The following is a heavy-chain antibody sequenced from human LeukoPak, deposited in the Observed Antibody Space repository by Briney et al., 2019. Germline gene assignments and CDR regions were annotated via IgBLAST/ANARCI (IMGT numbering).Heavy chain of an antibody. CDR3: ARGDGYNPEFDY. CDR1: GGTFSSYA. Sequence: ASVKVSCKASGGTFSSYAISWVRQAPGQGLERMGGIIPIFGTANYAQKFQGRVTITTDESTSTAYMELSSLRSEDTAVYYCARGDGYNPEFDYWGQGTLVTVSS. CDR2: IIPIFGTA. D-gene: IGHD5-24*01. J-gene: IGHJ4*02. V-gene: IGHV1-69*05.